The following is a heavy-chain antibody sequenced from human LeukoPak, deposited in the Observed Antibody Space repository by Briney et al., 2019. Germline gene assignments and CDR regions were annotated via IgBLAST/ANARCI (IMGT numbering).Heavy chain of an antibody. CDR2: IIPIFGTA. Sequence: ASVKVSCKASGGTFSSYAISWVRQAPGQGLEWMGGIIPIFGTANYAQKFQGRVTITADESTSTAYMELSSLRSEDTAVYYCATDLLGDMKAFDIWGQGTMVTVSS. CDR3: ATDLLGDMKAFDI. D-gene: IGHD3-16*01. J-gene: IGHJ3*02. CDR1: GGTFSSYA. V-gene: IGHV1-69*13.